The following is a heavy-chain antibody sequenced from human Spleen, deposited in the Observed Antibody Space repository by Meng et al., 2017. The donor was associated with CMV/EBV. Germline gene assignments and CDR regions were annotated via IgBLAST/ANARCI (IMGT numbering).Heavy chain of an antibody. V-gene: IGHV4-39*01. D-gene: IGHD2-2*01. Sequence: SETLSLTCTVSGGSIGSSSYYWGWIRQPPGKGLEWIGIIYYSGSTYYNPSLKSRVTISVDTSKNQFSLKLSSVTAADTAVYYCARHLSSSSKGVDYWGQGTLVTVSS. CDR1: GGSIGSSSYY. CDR3: ARHLSSSSKGVDY. CDR2: IYYSGST. J-gene: IGHJ4*02.